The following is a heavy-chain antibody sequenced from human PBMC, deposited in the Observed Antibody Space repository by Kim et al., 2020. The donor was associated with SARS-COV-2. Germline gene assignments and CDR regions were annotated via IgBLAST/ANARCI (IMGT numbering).Heavy chain of an antibody. Sequence: GGSLRLSCAASGFTFSDYYMSWIRQATGKGLEWVSYISSSSSYTNYADSVKGRFTISRDNAKNSLYLQMNSLRAEDTAVYYCARPEYWSITMVRGVPNGAFDIWGQGTMVTVSS. D-gene: IGHD3-10*01. CDR1: GFTFSDYY. CDR3: ARPEYWSITMVRGVPNGAFDI. J-gene: IGHJ3*02. V-gene: IGHV3-11*06. CDR2: ISSSSSYT.